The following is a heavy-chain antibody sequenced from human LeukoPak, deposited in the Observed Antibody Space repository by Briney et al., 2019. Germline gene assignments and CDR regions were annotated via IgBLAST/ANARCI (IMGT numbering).Heavy chain of an antibody. Sequence: GGSLRLSCAASEFTFSSYAMSWVRQAPGKGLEWVANIKQDGSEKYYVDSVKGRFTISRDNAKNSLYLQMNSLRAEDTAVYYCARDSMGGQWSNYYYYYGMDVWGQGTTVTVSS. CDR2: IKQDGSEK. V-gene: IGHV3-7*03. D-gene: IGHD2/OR15-2a*01. J-gene: IGHJ6*02. CDR3: ARDSMGGQWSNYYYYYGMDV. CDR1: EFTFSSYA.